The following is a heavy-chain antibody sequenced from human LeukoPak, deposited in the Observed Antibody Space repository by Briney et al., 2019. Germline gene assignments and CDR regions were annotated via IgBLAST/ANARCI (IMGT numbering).Heavy chain of an antibody. CDR2: IKTDGSEK. Sequence: GGSLRLSCEDSGFTFSNYWMSWVRQAPGKGLEWVANIKTDGSEKYYVDSVKGRFTISRDNAKNSLYLQMNSLRAEDTAVYYCATYSSLNAREFQYWGQGTLVTVSS. J-gene: IGHJ1*01. D-gene: IGHD3-22*01. V-gene: IGHV3-7*01. CDR3: ATYSSLNAREFQY. CDR1: GFTFSNYW.